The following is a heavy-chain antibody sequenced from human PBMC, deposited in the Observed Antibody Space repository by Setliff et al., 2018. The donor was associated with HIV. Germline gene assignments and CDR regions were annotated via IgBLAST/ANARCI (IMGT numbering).Heavy chain of an antibody. V-gene: IGHV3-7*03. CDR1: GFTFSSYW. D-gene: IGHD3-10*01. J-gene: IGHJ4*02. CDR2: IKEDGTEI. Sequence: GGSLRLSCAASGFTFSSYWMGWVRQAPGKGPEWVANIKEDGTEIYYVDSVRGRFTISRDNPKNSLYLQMNSLRAEDSAVYYCARSQPMAQGVTPFDYWGQGVPVTVSS. CDR3: ARSQPMAQGVTPFDY.